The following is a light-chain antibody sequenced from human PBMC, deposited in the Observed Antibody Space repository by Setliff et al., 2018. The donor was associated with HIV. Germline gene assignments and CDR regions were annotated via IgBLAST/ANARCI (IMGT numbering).Light chain of an antibody. CDR2: DVI. V-gene: IGLV2-11*01. Sequence: QSVLTQPRSVSGSPGQSGTISCTGTTSDVGGYNFVSWYKHHPGKAPKLMIYDVIKQPSGVPDRFSGSKSGNTASLTISGLQAEDEADYYCCSYAGSHTFVFGTGTKVTVL. J-gene: IGLJ1*01. CDR1: TSDVGGYNF. CDR3: CSYAGSHTFV.